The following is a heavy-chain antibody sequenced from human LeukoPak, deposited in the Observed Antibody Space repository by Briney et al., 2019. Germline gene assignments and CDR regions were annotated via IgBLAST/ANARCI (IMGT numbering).Heavy chain of an antibody. CDR1: GYTFTRYY. CDR2: INPNSGST. D-gene: IGHD1-1*01. Sequence: ASVKVSCKASGYTFTRYYMHWVRQARGQELEWMGWINPNSGSTNYAQRFQGRVTMTRDTSISTVYMELSRLRSDDTAVYYCARVKKLERGTVTFDYWGQGTLVTVSS. V-gene: IGHV1-2*02. J-gene: IGHJ4*02. CDR3: ARVKKLERGTVTFDY.